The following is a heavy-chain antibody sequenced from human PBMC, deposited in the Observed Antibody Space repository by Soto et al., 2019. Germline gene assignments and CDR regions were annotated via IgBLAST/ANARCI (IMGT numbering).Heavy chain of an antibody. CDR2: IIPIFGTA. D-gene: IGHD1-20*01. J-gene: IGHJ6*02. V-gene: IGHV1-69*01. CDR3: ARQYNGNDSTYYYYYGMDV. Sequence: QVQLVQSGAEVKKPGSSVKVSCKASGGTFSSYAISWVRQAPGQGLEWMGGIIPIFGTANYAQKFQGRVTITADEYTSTAYMELSSLRTENTAVYYCARQYNGNDSTYYYYYGMDVWGQGTTVTVSS. CDR1: GGTFSSYA.